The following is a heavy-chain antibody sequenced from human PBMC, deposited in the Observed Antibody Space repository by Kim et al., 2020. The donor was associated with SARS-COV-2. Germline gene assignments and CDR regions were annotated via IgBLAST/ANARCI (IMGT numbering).Heavy chain of an antibody. CDR1: GGSISSYY. D-gene: IGHD2-8*01. V-gene: IGHV4-59*13. Sequence: SETLSLTCTVSGGSISSYYWSWIRQPPGKGLEWIGYIYYSGSTNYNPSLKSRVTISVDTSKNQFSLKLSSVTAADTAVYYCATGTRRDIVLMVYDRNNWFDPWGQGTLVTVSS. CDR2: IYYSGST. J-gene: IGHJ5*02. CDR3: ATGTRRDIVLMVYDRNNWFDP.